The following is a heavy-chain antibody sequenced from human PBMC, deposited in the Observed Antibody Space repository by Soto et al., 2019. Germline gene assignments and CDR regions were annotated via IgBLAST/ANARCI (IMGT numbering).Heavy chain of an antibody. Sequence: GGSLRLSCAASGFTFSSYAMSWVRQAPGKGLEWVSAISGSGGSTYYADSVKGRFTISRDNSKNTLYLQMNSLRAEDTAVYYCARLLEWLPYKGGMDVWGQGTTVTVSS. V-gene: IGHV3-23*01. CDR1: GFTFSSYA. J-gene: IGHJ6*02. CDR3: ARLLEWLPYKGGMDV. D-gene: IGHD3-3*01. CDR2: ISGSGGST.